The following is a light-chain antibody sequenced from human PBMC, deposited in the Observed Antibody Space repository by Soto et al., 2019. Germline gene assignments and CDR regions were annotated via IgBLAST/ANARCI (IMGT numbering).Light chain of an antibody. CDR1: QVITND. CDR3: LQLNTYPWT. CDR2: AAS. V-gene: IGKV1-17*01. Sequence: DIQMTQSPSSLSASVGDRLTITCRASQVITNDLGWYQQKPGKAPKRLIYAASTLQSGVPSRFSGSGSGTEFTLTISSLQHEDVATYYCLQLNTYPWTFGQGTKVDLK. J-gene: IGKJ1*01.